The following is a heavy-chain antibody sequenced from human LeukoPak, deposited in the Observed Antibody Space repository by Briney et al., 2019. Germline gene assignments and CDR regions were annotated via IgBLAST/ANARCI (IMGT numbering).Heavy chain of an antibody. D-gene: IGHD1-26*01. CDR1: GFNFSYYV. Sequence: GGSLRLSCTASGFNFSYYVMHWVRQAPGKGLAWVALIWFDGSNKYYDDSVKGRFTISRDNSKDTVFLQMNGLTVDDTGVYYCARLVGGTTGATDYWGQGSLVSVS. CDR2: IWFDGSNK. V-gene: IGHV3-33*01. CDR3: ARLVGGTTGATDY. J-gene: IGHJ4*02.